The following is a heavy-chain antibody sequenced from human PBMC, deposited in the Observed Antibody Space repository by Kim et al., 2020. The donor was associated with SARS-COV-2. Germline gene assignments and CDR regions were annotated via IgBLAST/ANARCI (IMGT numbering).Heavy chain of an antibody. Sequence: GGSLRLSCAASGFTLSDYYMDWVRQAPGKGLEWVARSRGKTRSYSTEYAASVKGRFTISRDDSKNSLYLQMNSLKTDDTAVYYCARGTAVSSLYHSAANWGQGTLVTVSS. D-gene: IGHD3-22*01. CDR2: SRGKTRSYST. CDR3: ARGTAVSSLYHSAAN. CDR1: GFTLSDYY. J-gene: IGHJ4*02. V-gene: IGHV3-72*01.